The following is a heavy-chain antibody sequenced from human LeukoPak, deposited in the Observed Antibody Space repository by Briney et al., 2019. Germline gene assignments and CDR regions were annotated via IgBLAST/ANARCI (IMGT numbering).Heavy chain of an antibody. CDR2: ISAYNGNT. V-gene: IGHV1-18*01. J-gene: IGHJ5*02. Sequence: ASVKVSCKASGYTFTSYGISWVRQAPGQGLEWMGWISAYNGNTNYAQKLQGRVTMTTDTSTSTAYMELRSLRSDDTAVYYCARGNDYYDSSGMNWFDPWGQGTLVTVSS. D-gene: IGHD3-22*01. CDR3: ARGNDYYDSSGMNWFDP. CDR1: GYTFTSYG.